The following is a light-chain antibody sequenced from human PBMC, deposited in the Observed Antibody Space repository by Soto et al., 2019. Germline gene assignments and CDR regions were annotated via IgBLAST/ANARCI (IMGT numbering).Light chain of an antibody. CDR2: EVT. V-gene: IGLV2-14*01. Sequence: QSVLTQPASVSGSPGQSITISCTGTGSDVGGYDYVSWYQHHPGKAPKVMIYEVTNRPSGVSNRFSGSKSGNTASLTISGLQAEDEADYYCCSYAGSSTPYVFGTGIKVTVL. CDR1: GSDVGGYDY. J-gene: IGLJ1*01. CDR3: CSYAGSSTPYV.